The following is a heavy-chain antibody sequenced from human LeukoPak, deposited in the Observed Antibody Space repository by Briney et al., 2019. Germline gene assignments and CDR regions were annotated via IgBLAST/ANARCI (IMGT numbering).Heavy chain of an antibody. CDR2: IKSKTDGGTT. Sequence: GGSLRLSCAASGFTFSNAWMSWVRQAPGKGLEWVGRIKSKTDGGTTDYAAPVKGRFTISRDDSKNTLYLQMNSLKTEDTAVYYCTTDFGYFDWLSLSYWGQETLVTVSS. J-gene: IGHJ4*02. D-gene: IGHD3-9*01. CDR3: TTDFGYFDWLSLSY. CDR1: GFTFSNAW. V-gene: IGHV3-15*01.